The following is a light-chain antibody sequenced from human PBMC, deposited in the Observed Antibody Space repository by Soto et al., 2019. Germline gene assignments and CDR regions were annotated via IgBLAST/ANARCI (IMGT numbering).Light chain of an antibody. CDR2: DVS. CDR3: CSYAGSYTVL. Sequence: QSALTQPRSVSGSPGQSVTISCTGTSSDVGGYKYVSWYQQHPGKVPNLIIYDVSERPSGVPDRFSGSKSGNTASLSISGLQAEDEAAYYCCSYAGSYTVLFGGGAQLTVL. V-gene: IGLV2-11*01. J-gene: IGLJ2*01. CDR1: SSDVGGYKY.